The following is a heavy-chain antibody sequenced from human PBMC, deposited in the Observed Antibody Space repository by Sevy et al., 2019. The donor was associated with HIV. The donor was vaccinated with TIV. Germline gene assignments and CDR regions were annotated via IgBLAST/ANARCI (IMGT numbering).Heavy chain of an antibody. V-gene: IGHV3-30*04. CDR1: GFIFNNYA. CDR2: ISHDGSNK. J-gene: IGHJ4*02. D-gene: IGHD6-6*01. Sequence: GGSLRLSCAVSGFIFNNYAMHWVRQAPGKGLEWAAGISHDGSNKYYGDSVKGRFTISRDNSKNTLYLQMNSLRAEDTAVYYCAKVATYSSSSGERRPNDYWGQGTLVTISS. CDR3: AKVATYSSSSGERRPNDY.